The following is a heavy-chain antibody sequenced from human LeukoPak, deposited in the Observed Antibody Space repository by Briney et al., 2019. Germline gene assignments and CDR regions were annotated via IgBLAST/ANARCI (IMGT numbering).Heavy chain of an antibody. D-gene: IGHD3-22*01. CDR2: TKSDGST. CDR1: GFTFSSYW. Sequence: GGSLRLSCAASGFTFSSYWMHWVRQAPGKGLVWVSRTKSDGSTNYADSVKGRFTISRDNAKNTLSLQMNSLRAEDTGVYYCAGAPSEIGGYYPEYFRHWGQGTLVTVSS. CDR3: AGAPSEIGGYYPEYFRH. V-gene: IGHV3-74*01. J-gene: IGHJ1*01.